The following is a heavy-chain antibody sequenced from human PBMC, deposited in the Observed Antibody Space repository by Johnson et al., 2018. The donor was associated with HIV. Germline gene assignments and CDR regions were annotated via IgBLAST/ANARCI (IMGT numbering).Heavy chain of an antibody. CDR3: ARTRSGTYPYSAAFDV. CDR2: LGTRSDT. D-gene: IGHD1-26*01. J-gene: IGHJ3*01. V-gene: IGHV3-13*01. Sequence: VQLVESGGGLVQPGASLRLSCAASGFAFSTYDMHWVRQTTGKGLEWVSSLGTRSDTFYPDSVEGRFTISRENAKNSLYLQINTLKVGDTAMYYCARTRSGTYPYSAAFDVWGQGTMVTVSS. CDR1: GFAFSTYD.